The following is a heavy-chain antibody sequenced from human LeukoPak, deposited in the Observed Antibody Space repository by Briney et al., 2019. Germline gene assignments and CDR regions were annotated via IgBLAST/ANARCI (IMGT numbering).Heavy chain of an antibody. CDR3: ARTGYSSGWYLDEVDY. CDR2: IYYSGST. D-gene: IGHD6-13*01. CDR1: GGSISSSSYY. J-gene: IGHJ4*02. Sequence: SETLSLTCTVSGGSISSSSYYWGWIRQPPGKGLEWIVSIYYSGSTYYNPSLKSRVTISVDTSKNQFSLKLSSVTAADTAVYYCARTGYSSGWYLDEVDYWGQGTLVTVSS. V-gene: IGHV4-39*01.